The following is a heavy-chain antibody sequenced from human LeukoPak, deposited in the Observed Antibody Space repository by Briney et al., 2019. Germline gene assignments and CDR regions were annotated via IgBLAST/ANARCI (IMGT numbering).Heavy chain of an antibody. J-gene: IGHJ4*02. Sequence: TGGSLRLSCAASGFTFSDYSMNWVRQAPGKGLEWVSSISSGSTYIYYADSVKGRFTISRDNAKNSLYLQMNSLRAEDTAVYYCAREQGYGLPLVGYWGQGTLVTVSS. CDR1: GFTFSDYS. D-gene: IGHD5-18*01. CDR2: ISSGSTYI. V-gene: IGHV3-21*04. CDR3: AREQGYGLPLVGY.